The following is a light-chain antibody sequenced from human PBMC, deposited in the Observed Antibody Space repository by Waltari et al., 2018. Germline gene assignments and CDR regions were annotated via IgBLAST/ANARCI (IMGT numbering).Light chain of an antibody. V-gene: IGKV1-9*01. Sequence: DIQVTQSPSFLSASVGDRITITCRASRGISRYLAWYQHKPGKAPKILIYAASALRSGVPSRFSGSGSGTEFTLTNSSREPEDFASYYCQHLGSAPLTCGGGTKVEI. CDR1: RGISRY. CDR3: QHLGSAPLT. J-gene: IGKJ4*01. CDR2: AAS.